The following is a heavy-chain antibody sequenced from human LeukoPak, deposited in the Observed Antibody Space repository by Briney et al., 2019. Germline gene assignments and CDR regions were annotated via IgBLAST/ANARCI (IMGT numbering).Heavy chain of an antibody. CDR3: ARGGVTTAGGVGATKFDY. D-gene: IGHD1-26*01. Sequence: GGSLRLSCAASGFTFCSYAMHWVRQAPGKGLEYVSAISSNGGSTYYANSVKGRFTISRDNSKNTLYLQMGSLRAEDMAVYYCARGGVTTAGGVGATKFDYWGQGTLVTVSS. J-gene: IGHJ4*02. V-gene: IGHV3-64*01. CDR1: GFTFCSYA. CDR2: ISSNGGST.